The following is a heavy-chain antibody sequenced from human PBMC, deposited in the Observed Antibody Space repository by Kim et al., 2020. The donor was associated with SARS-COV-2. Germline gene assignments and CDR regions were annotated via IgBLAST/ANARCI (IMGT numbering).Heavy chain of an antibody. Sequence: PSCQGRVTISADKSISTAYLQWSSLKASDTAMYYCARTFDRAAELFDYWGQGTLVTVSS. J-gene: IGHJ4*02. D-gene: IGHD3-22*01. V-gene: IGHV5-51*01. CDR3: ARTFDRAAELFDY.